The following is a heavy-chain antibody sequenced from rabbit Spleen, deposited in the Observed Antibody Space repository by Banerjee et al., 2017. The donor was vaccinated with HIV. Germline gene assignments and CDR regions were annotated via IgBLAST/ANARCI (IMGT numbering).Heavy chain of an antibody. CDR2: IVIGSSGFT. CDR3: ARDTSRSFSSYGMDL. CDR1: GVSFSGDSY. D-gene: IGHD1-1*01. Sequence: QSLVESGGDLVKPGASLPLPCIASGVSFSGDSYICWVRRAPGRGLVWIVCIVIGSSGFTDYANGAKGRFTISKTSSTTVTLQMTRLTAADTATYFGARDTSRSFSSYGMDLWGPGTLVTVS. V-gene: IGHV1S40*01. J-gene: IGHJ6*01.